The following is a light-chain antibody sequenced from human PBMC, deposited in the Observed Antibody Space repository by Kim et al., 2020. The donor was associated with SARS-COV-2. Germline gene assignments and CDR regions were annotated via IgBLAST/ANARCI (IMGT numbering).Light chain of an antibody. CDR2: DGS. CDR1: QRVSRW. CDR3: QHRQT. J-gene: IGKJ1*01. V-gene: IGKV1-5*01. Sequence: STLSASVGGTVTRTCRASQRVSRWLAWYQQKPGKAPKLLIYDGSNLQSGVPSRFSGSGSGTEFPLTISSLQPDDFAIYYCQHRQTFGQGTKVDIK.